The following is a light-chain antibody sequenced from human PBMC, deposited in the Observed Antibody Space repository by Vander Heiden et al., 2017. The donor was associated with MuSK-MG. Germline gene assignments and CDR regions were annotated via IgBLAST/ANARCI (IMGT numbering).Light chain of an antibody. V-gene: IGKV1-39*01. CDR3: QQSDLTPWT. CDR1: QTISRS. CDR2: SAS. Sequence: DIQMTPSPSSLSASVGDRITITCRASQTISRSLNWYQQKPGKAPKVLIYSASSAQSGVPSRFSGSGSGTDFTLTISRLQPEDFASYYCQQSDLTPWTFGQGTKVEFK. J-gene: IGKJ1*01.